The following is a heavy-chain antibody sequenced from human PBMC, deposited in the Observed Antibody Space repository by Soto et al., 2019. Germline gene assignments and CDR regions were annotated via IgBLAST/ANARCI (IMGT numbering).Heavy chain of an antibody. CDR1: GFTRSSYS. CDR2: ISSSSSTI. J-gene: IGHJ6*02. CDR3: ARDNPRSSGWDV. V-gene: IGHV3-48*02. Sequence: EVQLLESGGGLVQPGGSLRLSCEDSGFTRSSYSMNWARQAPGQGLEWGSYISSSSSTIYYADSVKGRFTISRDNAKNSLYLQMNSLRDEDTVVYYCARDNPRSSGWDVWGQGTTVTVSS.